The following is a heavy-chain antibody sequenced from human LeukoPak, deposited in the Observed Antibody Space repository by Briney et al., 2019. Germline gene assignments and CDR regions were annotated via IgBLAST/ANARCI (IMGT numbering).Heavy chain of an antibody. CDR2: INPNSGGT. J-gene: IGHJ5*02. V-gene: IGHV1-2*02. Sequence: ASVKVSCKASGYTFTGYYMHWVRQAPGQGLEWMGCINPNSGGTNYAQKFQGRVTMTRDTSISTAYMELSRLRSDDTAVYYCAREVVSRRDGYTGNWFDPWGQGTLVTVSS. D-gene: IGHD5-24*01. CDR3: AREVVSRRDGYTGNWFDP. CDR1: GYTFTGYY.